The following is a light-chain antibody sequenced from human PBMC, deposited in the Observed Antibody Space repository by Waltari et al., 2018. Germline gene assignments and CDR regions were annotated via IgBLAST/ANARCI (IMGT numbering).Light chain of an antibody. CDR2: EVS. Sequence: QSALTQPASVSVSLGQSISISCIGTSSDIGAYNHVSWYQQHPGKVPKLLIYEVSNRPSGVSDRFSGSKSGNTASLTISGLQAEDEADYYCSSYTTTTAWVFGGGTELTVL. J-gene: IGLJ3*02. V-gene: IGLV2-14*01. CDR1: SSDIGAYNH. CDR3: SSYTTTTAWV.